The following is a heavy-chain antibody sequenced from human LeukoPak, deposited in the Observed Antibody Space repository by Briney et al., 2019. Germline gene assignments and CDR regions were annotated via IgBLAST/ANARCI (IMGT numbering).Heavy chain of an antibody. CDR3: VRVMLGSSKFFDL. CDR1: GFTFSHYY. CDR2: IRNKANSYSI. Sequence: GGSLRLSCAGSGFTFSHYYIDWVRQAPGKGLEWVARIRNKANSYSIEYAASVKGRFTISRDDSKNSVCLQMNSLKSEDTADYYCVRVMLGSSKFFDLWGRGTLVTVSS. V-gene: IGHV3-72*01. J-gene: IGHJ2*01. D-gene: IGHD1-26*01.